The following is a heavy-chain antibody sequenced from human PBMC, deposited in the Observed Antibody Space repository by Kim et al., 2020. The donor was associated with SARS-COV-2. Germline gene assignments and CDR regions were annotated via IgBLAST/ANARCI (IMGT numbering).Heavy chain of an antibody. D-gene: IGHD2-21*02. Sequence: GGSLRLSCAASGFTFSSYSMNWVRQGPGKGLEWVAYVSSSSSIRNYADSVKGRFTISRDNAKNSLYLQMNSLRAEDTAVYYCARGDWTLVLDSWGQGTLVTVSS. J-gene: IGHJ4*02. CDR2: VSSSSSIR. V-gene: IGHV3-48*04. CDR3: ARGDWTLVLDS. CDR1: GFTFSSYS.